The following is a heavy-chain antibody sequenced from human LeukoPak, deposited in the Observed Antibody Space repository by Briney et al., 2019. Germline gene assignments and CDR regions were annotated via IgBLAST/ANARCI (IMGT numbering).Heavy chain of an antibody. CDR3: ARRSSGTVDH. D-gene: IGHD1-26*01. CDR2: IIPIFGTA. CDR1: GGTFSSYA. Sequence: TVKASCKASGGTFSSYAISWVRQAPGQGLEWMGGIIPIFGTANYAQKFQGRVTITADESTSTAYMELSSLRSEDTAVYYCARRSSGTVDHWGQGTLVTVSS. V-gene: IGHV1-69*13. J-gene: IGHJ4*02.